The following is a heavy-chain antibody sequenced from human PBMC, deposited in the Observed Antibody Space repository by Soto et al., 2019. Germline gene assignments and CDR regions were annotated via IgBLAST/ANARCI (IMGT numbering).Heavy chain of an antibody. D-gene: IGHD3-9*01. CDR3: ARVYDILTGYPTYYGMDV. CDR1: GFTFSSYS. V-gene: IGHV3-21*01. CDR2: ISSSSSYI. Sequence: EVQLVESGGGLVKPGGSLRLSCAASGFTFSSYSMNWVRQAPGKGLEWVSSISSSSSYIYYADSVKGRFTISRDNAKNSLYLQMNSLRAEDTAVYYCARVYDILTGYPTYYGMDVWGQGTTVTVSS. J-gene: IGHJ6*02.